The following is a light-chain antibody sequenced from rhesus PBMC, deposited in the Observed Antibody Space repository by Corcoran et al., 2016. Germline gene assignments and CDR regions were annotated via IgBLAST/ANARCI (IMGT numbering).Light chain of an antibody. J-gene: IGKJ1*01. CDR2: DAS. CDR1: HDVSTF. CDR3: LQYSSSPPWT. V-gene: IGKV1-43*02. Sequence: DIQMTQSPSSLSVSVGDRVTFTCRASHDVSTFLSWYQQKPGKAPKLLNYDASTLQSGVPSRFSGSGSGTDYTLTISSLEYEDFATYYCLQYSSSPPWTFGQGTKVEIK.